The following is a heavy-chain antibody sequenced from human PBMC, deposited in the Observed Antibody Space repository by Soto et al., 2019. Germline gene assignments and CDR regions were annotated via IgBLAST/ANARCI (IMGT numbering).Heavy chain of an antibody. CDR1: GGSISSYY. Sequence: LSLTCTVSGGSISSYYWSWIRQPPGKGLEWIGYIYYSGSTNYNPSLKSRVTISVDTSKNQFSLKLSSVTAADTAVYYCARLLWSQSNRFDPWGQGTLVTVSS. CDR2: IYYSGST. J-gene: IGHJ5*02. CDR3: ARLLWSQSNRFDP. D-gene: IGHD3-10*01. V-gene: IGHV4-59*08.